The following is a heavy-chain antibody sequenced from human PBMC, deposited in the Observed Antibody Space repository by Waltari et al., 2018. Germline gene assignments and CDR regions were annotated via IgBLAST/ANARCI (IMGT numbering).Heavy chain of an antibody. V-gene: IGHV5-51*01. Sequence: EVQLVQSGAEVKKPGESLKISCKGSGYSFTSYWIGWVRQMPGKGLEWMGIIYPSDSDTRYGPAFQGQVTISADKSISTAYLQWSSLKASDTAMYYCARLTDIVVVPAAIDYYYYGMDVWGQGTTVTVSS. CDR2: IYPSDSDT. D-gene: IGHD2-2*02. CDR3: ARLTDIVVVPAAIDYYYYGMDV. J-gene: IGHJ6*02. CDR1: GYSFTSYW.